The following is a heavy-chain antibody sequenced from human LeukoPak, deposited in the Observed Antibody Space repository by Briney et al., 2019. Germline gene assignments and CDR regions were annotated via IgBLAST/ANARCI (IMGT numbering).Heavy chain of an antibody. V-gene: IGHV3-23*01. Sequence: GGSLRLSCAASGFTFSSYAMSWVRQAPGKGLEWVSAISASADRTFDADSVKGRFVISRDNSKNTLYLQMNSLRVEDSAVYFCVKESKTASPGYFDFWGQGTLVTVSS. D-gene: IGHD6-6*01. CDR3: VKESKTASPGYFDF. CDR2: ISASADRT. J-gene: IGHJ4*02. CDR1: GFTFSSYA.